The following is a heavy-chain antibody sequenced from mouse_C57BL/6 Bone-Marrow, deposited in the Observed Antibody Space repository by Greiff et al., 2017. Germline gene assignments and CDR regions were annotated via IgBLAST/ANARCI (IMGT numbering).Heavy chain of an antibody. CDR3: ARSSTFFYYFDY. CDR1: GYTFTTYP. D-gene: IGHD5-1*01. V-gene: IGHV1-47*01. Sequence: VKLQQSGAELVKPGASVKMSCKASGYTFTTYPIEWMKQTHGKSLEWIGNFHPYNDDTKYNEKFKGKATLTVEKSSNTVYLELSRLTSDDSAVYYCARSSTFFYYFDYWGQGTTRTVSS. J-gene: IGHJ2*01. CDR2: FHPYNDDT.